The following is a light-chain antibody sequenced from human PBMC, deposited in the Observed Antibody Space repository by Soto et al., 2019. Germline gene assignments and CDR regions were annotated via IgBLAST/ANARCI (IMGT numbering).Light chain of an antibody. J-gene: IGKJ1*01. CDR1: QSVDNSH. CDR2: GAS. Sequence: ETVLTQSPGTLYFSPGERATLSCRASQSVDNSHVAWYQQRRGQAPRLLIYGASTRATDMSGTFSGRGSGTEFTLTISNVRPEDFAVYYCQQYRSWPRTFGQGTKVDIK. V-gene: IGKV3-20*01. CDR3: QQYRSWPRT.